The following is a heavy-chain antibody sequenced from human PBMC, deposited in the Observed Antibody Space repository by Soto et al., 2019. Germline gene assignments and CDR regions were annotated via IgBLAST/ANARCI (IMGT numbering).Heavy chain of an antibody. Sequence: GGSLRLSCAASGFIFSTFAMHWVRQAPGKGLEWVAVISSDGNKRYHADSVRGRFTISRDNSEKTLYLQMNSLRPEDTAVYYCARDHNRWLPDYWGQGSLVTVSS. V-gene: IGHV3-30-3*01. CDR2: ISSDGNKR. CDR3: ARDHNRWLPDY. D-gene: IGHD3-22*01. CDR1: GFIFSTFA. J-gene: IGHJ4*02.